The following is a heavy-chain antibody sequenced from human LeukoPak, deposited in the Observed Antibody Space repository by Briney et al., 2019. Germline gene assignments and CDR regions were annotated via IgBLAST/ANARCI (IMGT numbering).Heavy chain of an antibody. CDR3: ARAQTAFDI. V-gene: IGHV4-59*01. CDR2: IYYSWST. CDR1: GGSISRYY. J-gene: IGHJ3*02. Sequence: SETLSLTCTVSGGSISRYYWSWIRQPPGKGLEWIGYIYYSWSTNYNPSLKSRVTISVDTSKNQFSLKLSSVTAADTAVYYCARAQTAFDIWGQGTMVTVSS.